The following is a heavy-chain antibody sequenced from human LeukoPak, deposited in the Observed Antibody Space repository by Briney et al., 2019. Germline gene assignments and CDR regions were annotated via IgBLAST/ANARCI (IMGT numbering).Heavy chain of an antibody. CDR1: GGSFSGYY. CDR2: INHSGST. V-gene: IGHV4-34*01. J-gene: IGHJ5*02. CDR3: ARGDYYGSGSQTNWFDP. D-gene: IGHD3-10*01. Sequence: PSXXXSLTCAVYGGSFSGYYWSWLRQPPGKGLEWIGEINHSGSTNYNPSLKSRVTISVDTSKNQFSLKLSSVTAADTAVYYCARGDYYGSGSQTNWFDPWGQGTLVTVSS.